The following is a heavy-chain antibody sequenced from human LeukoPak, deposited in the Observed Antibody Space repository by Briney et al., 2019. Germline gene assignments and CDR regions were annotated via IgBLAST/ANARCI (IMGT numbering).Heavy chain of an antibody. D-gene: IGHD2-21*01. CDR1: GFTFSSYG. CDR2: TWYDGRNN. J-gene: IGHJ6*01. V-gene: IGHV3-33*01. CDR3: AREVAPLYFHYGMDV. Sequence: PRKSVRLSCAASGFTFSSYGMHWVCQAPGKGLEWVAVTWYDGRNNYYAASVKGRFTISRDDSKTTVYLLMNSLRAEDTAVYYCAREVAPLYFHYGMDVWGEGTTVTVSS.